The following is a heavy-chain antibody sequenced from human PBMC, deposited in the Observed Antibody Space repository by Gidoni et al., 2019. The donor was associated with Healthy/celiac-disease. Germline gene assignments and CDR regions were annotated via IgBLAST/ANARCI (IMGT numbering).Heavy chain of an antibody. CDR2: IIPSVGTA. Sequence: QVQLVQSGAEVQQPGSSVKVSCKASGGTFSSYAISWVRQAPGQGIEWMGGIIPSVGTANYAQKCQGRVTITADESTSTADMELSSLRSEDTAVYYCARRDSSGYVFDYWGQGTLVTVSS. J-gene: IGHJ4*02. CDR3: ARRDSSGYVFDY. D-gene: IGHD3-22*01. V-gene: IGHV1-69*01. CDR1: GGTFSSYA.